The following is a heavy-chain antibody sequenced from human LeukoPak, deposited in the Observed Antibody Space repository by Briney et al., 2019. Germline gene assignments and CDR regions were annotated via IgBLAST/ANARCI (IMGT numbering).Heavy chain of an antibody. V-gene: IGHV3-23*01. Sequence: GGSLRLSCDASGFTFTTYPMHWVRQAPGKGLEWVSLISGGSGNIYYVDSVKGRFTISRDNSKNTLYVQMTSLRAEDTAIYYCAKGSDYYGSVTSKKTDWGQGTLVTVSS. D-gene: IGHD3-10*01. CDR1: GFTFTTYP. J-gene: IGHJ4*02. CDR3: AKGSDYYGSVTSKKTD. CDR2: ISGGSGNI.